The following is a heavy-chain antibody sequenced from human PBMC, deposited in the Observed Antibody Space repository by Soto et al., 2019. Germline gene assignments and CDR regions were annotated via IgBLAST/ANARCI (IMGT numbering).Heavy chain of an antibody. V-gene: IGHV2-5*02. Sequence: QITLKESGPTLVKPTQTLTLTCTFSGFSLSTSGVGVGWIRQPPGKALEWLALIYWDDDKRYSPSLKSRLTITKDTSKNQVVLTMTNMDPVDTATYYCAHTEPTRYCSGGSCYLGGWFDPWGQGTLVTVSS. CDR3: AHTEPTRYCSGGSCYLGGWFDP. D-gene: IGHD2-15*01. CDR1: GFSLSTSGVG. J-gene: IGHJ5*02. CDR2: IYWDDDK.